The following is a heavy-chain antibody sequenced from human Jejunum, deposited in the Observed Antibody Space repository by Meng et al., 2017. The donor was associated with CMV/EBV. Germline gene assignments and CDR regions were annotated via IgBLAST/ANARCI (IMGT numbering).Heavy chain of an antibody. Sequence: SCTASEFTVSTYSMIWVRQAPGKGLEWVSSISGSSSYIYYADSVKGRFTISRDNAKNSLYLQMNSLTAEDTAVYYCARSNSYWYFDLWGRGTLVTVSS. CDR2: ISGSSSYI. D-gene: IGHD2/OR15-2a*01. CDR1: EFTVSTYS. CDR3: ARSNSYWYFDL. V-gene: IGHV3-21*01. J-gene: IGHJ2*01.